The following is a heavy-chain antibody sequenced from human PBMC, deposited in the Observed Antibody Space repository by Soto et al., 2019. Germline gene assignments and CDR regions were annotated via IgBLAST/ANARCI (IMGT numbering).Heavy chain of an antibody. CDR1: GGSVSSSGYT. V-gene: IGHV4-39*01. Sequence: PSETLSLTCTVSGGSVSSSGYTWGWIRQPPGQGLEWIGTIYSSGNALYSPSLKSRVTISADTSKNQFSLNLRYVTAADTAIYYCARTELVLAVHYWGQGTLATVSS. CDR2: IYSSGNA. J-gene: IGHJ4*02. D-gene: IGHD1-7*01. CDR3: ARTELVLAVHY.